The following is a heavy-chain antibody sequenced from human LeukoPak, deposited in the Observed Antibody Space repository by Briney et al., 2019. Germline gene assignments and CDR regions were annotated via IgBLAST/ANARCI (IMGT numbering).Heavy chain of an antibody. J-gene: IGHJ4*02. CDR3: ARDTYDSSGYYAHLDY. D-gene: IGHD3-22*01. Sequence: PGGSLRLSCAASGFTFSSYWMSWVRQAPGKGLEWVANIKQDGSEKYYADSVKGRFTISRDNAKNSLYPQMSSLRAEDTAVYYCARDTYDSSGYYAHLDYWGQGTLVTVSS. V-gene: IGHV3-7*01. CDR2: IKQDGSEK. CDR1: GFTFSSYW.